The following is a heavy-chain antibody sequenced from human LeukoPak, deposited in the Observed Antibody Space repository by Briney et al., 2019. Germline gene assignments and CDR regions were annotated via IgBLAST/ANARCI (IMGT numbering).Heavy chain of an antibody. J-gene: IGHJ6*04. V-gene: IGHV3-53*01. D-gene: IGHD2-21*02. CDR3: ARDREVVTAKAQMDV. Sequence: PGGSLRLSCAVSGFTVSTNHMSWVRQAPGKGLEWVSVIYQDGNTYYTDSVKGRFTISRDNSKNTLFLQMNSLRAEDTAMYYCARDREVVTAKAQMDVWGKGTTVTASS. CDR2: IYQDGNT. CDR1: GFTVSTNH.